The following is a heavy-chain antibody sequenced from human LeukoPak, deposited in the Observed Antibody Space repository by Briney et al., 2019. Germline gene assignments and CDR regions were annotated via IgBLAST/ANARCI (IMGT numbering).Heavy chain of an antibody. J-gene: IGHJ5*02. CDR3: AKVVRVGAAGTGWFDP. CDR2: ISGSGGST. CDR1: GFTFSSYA. D-gene: IGHD6-13*01. V-gene: IGHV3-23*01. Sequence: GGSLRLSCAASGFTFSSYAMSWVRQAPGKGLEWVSAISGSGGSTYYADSVKGRFTISRDNSKNTLYLQMNSLRAEDTAVYYCAKVVRVGAAGTGWFDPRGQGTLVTVSS.